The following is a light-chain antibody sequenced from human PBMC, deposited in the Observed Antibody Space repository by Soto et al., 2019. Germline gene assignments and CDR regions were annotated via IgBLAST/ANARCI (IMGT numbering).Light chain of an antibody. Sequence: QSVLTQPPSASVTPGQRVTISCSGSSSNIANNTVNWYQQVPGTAPKLLIHTNNRRPSGVPDRFSGSKSGTSASLDISGLQSEDEANYYCAAWDDTLNGGVFGGGTKLTVL. CDR2: TNN. CDR1: SSNIANNT. V-gene: IGLV1-44*01. CDR3: AAWDDTLNGGV. J-gene: IGLJ3*02.